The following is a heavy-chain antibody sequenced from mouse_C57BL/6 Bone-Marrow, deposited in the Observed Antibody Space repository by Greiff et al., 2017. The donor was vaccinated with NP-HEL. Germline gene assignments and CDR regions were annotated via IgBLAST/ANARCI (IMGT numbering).Heavy chain of an antibody. D-gene: IGHD3-1*01. CDR3: ARASQLGGFAY. V-gene: IGHV5-4*01. Sequence: EVHLVESGGGLVKPGGSLKLSCAASGFTFSSYAMSWVRQTPEKRLEWVATISDGGSYTYYPDNVKGRFTISRDNAKNNLYLQMSHLKSEDTAMYYCARASQLGGFAYWGQGTLVTVSA. J-gene: IGHJ3*01. CDR2: ISDGGSYT. CDR1: GFTFSSYA.